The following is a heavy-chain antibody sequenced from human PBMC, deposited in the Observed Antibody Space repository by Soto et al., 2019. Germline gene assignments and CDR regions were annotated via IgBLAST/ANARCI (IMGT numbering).Heavy chain of an antibody. Sequence: GRSLRLSCAACGFNCSRSSMNWVRQAPGKGLEWVASISTSSNLIYYEDSVKGRFTISRDNSKNTLYLQMNSLRAEDTAVYYCAKDLVRSIVAATPRTYYYYYGMDVRGQGTTVAVSS. CDR3: AKDLVRSIVAATPRTYYYYYGMDV. CDR1: GFNCSRSS. CDR2: ISTSSNLI. V-gene: IGHV3-21*01. D-gene: IGHD2-15*01. J-gene: IGHJ6*02.